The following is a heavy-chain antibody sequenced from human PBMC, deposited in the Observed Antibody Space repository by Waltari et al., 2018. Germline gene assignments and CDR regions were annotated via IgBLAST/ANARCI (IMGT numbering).Heavy chain of an antibody. D-gene: IGHD6-6*01. CDR1: GGSISSYY. CDR3: ASSSGYYFDY. CDR2: LYYSGST. V-gene: IGHV4-59*01. Sequence: QVQLQESGPGLVKPSETLSLTCTVSGGSISSYYWSWIRQPPGKGLEWIGYLYYSGSTNHNPSLKSRVTRSVDTSKNQFSLKLGSVTAADTAVYYCASSSGYYFDYWGQGTLVTVSS. J-gene: IGHJ4*02.